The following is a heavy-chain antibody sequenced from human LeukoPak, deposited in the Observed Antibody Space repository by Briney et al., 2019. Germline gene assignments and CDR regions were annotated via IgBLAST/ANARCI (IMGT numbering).Heavy chain of an antibody. CDR2: IRNDESDE. CDR1: GFTFSSYG. J-gene: IGHJ4*01. Sequence: GGSLRLSCAASGFTFSSYGMHWVRQAPDRGLEWVAFIRNDESDEYYADSVKGRFTISRDNSQNTLYLQMNSLRAEDTAVYFCAKDRYYGSGNYYFVYWGHRTLVTVSS. D-gene: IGHD3-10*01. V-gene: IGHV3-30*02. CDR3: AKDRYYGSGNYYFVY.